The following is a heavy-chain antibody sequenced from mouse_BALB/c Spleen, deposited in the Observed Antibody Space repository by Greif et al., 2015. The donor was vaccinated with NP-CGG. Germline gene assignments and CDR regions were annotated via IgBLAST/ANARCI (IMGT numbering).Heavy chain of an antibody. V-gene: IGHV1-84*02. J-gene: IGHJ4*01. Sequence: QVQLQQSGPELVKPGASVKISCKASGYTFTDYYINWVKQKPGQGLEWIGWIYPGSGNTKYNEKFKGKATLTVDTSSSTAYTQLSSLTSEDTAVYFCARRTGTEAMDYWGQGTSVTVSS. D-gene: IGHD4-1*01. CDR1: GYTFTDYY. CDR3: ARRTGTEAMDY. CDR2: IYPGSGNT.